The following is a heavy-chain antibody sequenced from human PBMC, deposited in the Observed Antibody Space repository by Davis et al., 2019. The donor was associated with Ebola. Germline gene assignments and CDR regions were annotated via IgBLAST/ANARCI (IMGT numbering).Heavy chain of an antibody. CDR1: GFTFSGSA. CDR2: IKSKTDGGTT. D-gene: IGHD6-13*01. CDR3: TTDGIAGGDFDY. V-gene: IGHV3-15*01. Sequence: GESLKISCAASGFTFSGSAMHWVRQAPGKGLEWVGRIKSKTDGGTTDYAAPVKGRCTISRDDSKNTLYLQMNSLKTEDTAVYYCTTDGIAGGDFDYWGQGTLVTVSS. J-gene: IGHJ4*02.